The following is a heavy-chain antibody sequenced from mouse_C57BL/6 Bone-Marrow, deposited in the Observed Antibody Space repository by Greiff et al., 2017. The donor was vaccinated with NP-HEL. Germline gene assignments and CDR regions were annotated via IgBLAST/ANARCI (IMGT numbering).Heavy chain of an antibody. Sequence: QVQLQQSGAELARPGASVKLSCKASGYTFTSYGISWVKQRPGQGLEWIGEIYPRSGDTYYNEKFKGKATLTADKSSSTAYMELRSLTSADSAVYVCARRPRDYGNDGTPGGFDVWGTGTTVTVSS. CDR1: GYTFTSYG. V-gene: IGHV1-81*01. J-gene: IGHJ1*03. CDR3: ARRPRDYGNDGTPGGFDV. CDR2: IYPRSGDT. D-gene: IGHD2-2*01.